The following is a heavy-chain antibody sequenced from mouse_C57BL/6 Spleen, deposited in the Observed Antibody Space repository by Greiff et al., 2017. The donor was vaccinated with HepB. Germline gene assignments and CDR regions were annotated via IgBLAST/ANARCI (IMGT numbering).Heavy chain of an antibody. CDR1: GYTFTSYG. Sequence: QVHVKQSGAELARPGASVKLSCKASGYTFTSYGISWVKQRTGQGLEWIGEIYPRSGNTYYNEKFKGKATLTADKSSSTAYMELRSLTSEDSAVYFCAREGLTTVEDYWGQGTTLTVSS. D-gene: IGHD1-1*01. CDR3: AREGLTTVEDY. V-gene: IGHV1-81*01. CDR2: IYPRSGNT. J-gene: IGHJ2*01.